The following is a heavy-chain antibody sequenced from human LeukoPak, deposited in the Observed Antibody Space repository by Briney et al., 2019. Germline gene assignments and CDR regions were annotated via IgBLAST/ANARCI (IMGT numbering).Heavy chain of an antibody. D-gene: IGHD6-6*01. CDR2: IYYSGST. V-gene: IGHV4-59*08. CDR1: GGSISSYY. CDR3: ARHGVSGDSSSSMHYFDY. Sequence: SETLSLTCTVSGGSISSYYWSWIRQPPGKGLEWIGYIYYSGSTNYNPSLKSRVTISVDTSKNQFSLKLSSVTAADTAVYYCARHGVSGDSSSSMHYFDYWGQGTLVTVSS. J-gene: IGHJ4*02.